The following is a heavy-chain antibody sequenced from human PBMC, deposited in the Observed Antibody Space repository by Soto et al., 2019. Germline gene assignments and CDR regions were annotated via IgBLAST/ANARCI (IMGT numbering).Heavy chain of an antibody. CDR2: ISYTGRT. V-gene: IGHV4-31*03. D-gene: IGHD5-12*01. CDR3: ARGSFSSGSSWFDP. CDR1: GGSISSDANF. J-gene: IGHJ5*02. Sequence: SETLSLTCTVSGGSISSDANFWSWIRQLPGRGLEWIGYISYTGRTYYTPSLNSRLTISLDTSKNLFSLRLSAVTAADTAVYFCARGSFSSGSSWFDPWGQGTLVTVSS.